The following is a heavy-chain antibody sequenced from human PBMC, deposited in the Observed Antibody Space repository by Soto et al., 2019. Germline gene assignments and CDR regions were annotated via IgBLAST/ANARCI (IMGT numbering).Heavy chain of an antibody. CDR2: IYTSENT. CDR1: GGSIIIHD. D-gene: IGHD6-13*01. J-gene: IGHJ4*02. V-gene: IGHV4-4*07. CDR3: ARGVGRSSWTSFDS. Sequence: SVLQSRTNSVSGGSIIIHDGSCIRQTAGKGLEWIGRIYTSENTHYNPSLRSRVSMSLDTSKNQLSLNLSSVTAADTAVYYCARGVGRSSWTSFDSWGQGNLVTVSS.